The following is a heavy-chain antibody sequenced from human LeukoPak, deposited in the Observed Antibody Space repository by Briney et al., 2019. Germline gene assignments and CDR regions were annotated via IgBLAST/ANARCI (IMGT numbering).Heavy chain of an antibody. V-gene: IGHV3-23*01. CDR3: AKDRSLEYYYGSGTYSY. D-gene: IGHD3-10*01. Sequence: GGPLRLSCAASGFTFSAYAMTWVRQAPGKGLEWVSSISRNAGSTYYADYVEGRFTISRDNSKNTLYLQMSSLRAEDTAVYYSAKDRSLEYYYGSGTYSYWGQGTLVTVSS. J-gene: IGHJ4*02. CDR2: ISRNAGST. CDR1: GFTFSAYA.